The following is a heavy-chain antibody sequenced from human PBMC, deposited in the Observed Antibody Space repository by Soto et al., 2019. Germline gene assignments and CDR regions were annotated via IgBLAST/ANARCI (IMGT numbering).Heavy chain of an antibody. Sequence: ASVKVSCKASGYTFTSYGISWVRQAPGQDFERMGWMNPNNGNTAYAQKFQGRVTMTRDTSKSTAFMEPSSLTSEDTAVYYCARGPRNWGVDYWGQGTLVTVSS. CDR1: GYTFTSYG. CDR2: MNPNNGNT. J-gene: IGHJ4*02. D-gene: IGHD7-27*01. CDR3: ARGPRNWGVDY. V-gene: IGHV1-8*02.